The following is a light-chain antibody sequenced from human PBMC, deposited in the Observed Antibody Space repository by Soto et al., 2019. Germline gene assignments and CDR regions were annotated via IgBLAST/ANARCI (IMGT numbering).Light chain of an antibody. J-gene: IGKJ4*01. Sequence: IVLTQSPGTLRLSPGEIATLSWRASQSVSNSYLAWSQQRPCQAPRLLIYGSSSRATGMPDRFSGSGYGTDFTLTISRLETEDFAVYYCQQYDSSTLPFCGGTKVDIK. V-gene: IGKV3-20*01. CDR3: QQYDSSTLP. CDR1: QSVSNSY. CDR2: GSS.